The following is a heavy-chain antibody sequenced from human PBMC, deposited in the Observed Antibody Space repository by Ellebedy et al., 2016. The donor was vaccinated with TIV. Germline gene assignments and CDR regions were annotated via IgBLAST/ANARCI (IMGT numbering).Heavy chain of an antibody. CDR2: IYSGGAT. Sequence: GESLKISXAASGFTFSAYLMTWVRQAPGKGLEWVSVIYSGGATYYPDSVKGRFTISRDNSKNTLYLQMNSLRVEDTAVYYCARVRNLLLDAFDIWGQGTMVTVSS. CDR1: GFTFSAYL. V-gene: IGHV3-53*01. D-gene: IGHD1-14*01. J-gene: IGHJ3*02. CDR3: ARVRNLLLDAFDI.